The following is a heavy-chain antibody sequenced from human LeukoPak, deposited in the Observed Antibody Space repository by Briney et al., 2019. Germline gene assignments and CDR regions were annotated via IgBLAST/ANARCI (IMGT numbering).Heavy chain of an antibody. D-gene: IGHD3-22*01. CDR3: ARDRRYYYDSSGYIGPFDY. CDR2: INPSGGST. V-gene: IGHV1-46*01. CDR1: GYTFTSYY. J-gene: IGHJ4*02. Sequence: EASVKVSCKASGYTFTSYYMHWVRQAPGQGLAWMGIINPSGGSTSYAQKFQGRVTMTRDTSTSTVYMELSSLRSEDTAVYYCARDRRYYYDSSGYIGPFDYWGQGTLVTVSS.